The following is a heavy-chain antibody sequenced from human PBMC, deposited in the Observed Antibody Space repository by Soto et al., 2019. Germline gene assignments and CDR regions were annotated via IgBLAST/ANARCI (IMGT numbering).Heavy chain of an antibody. CDR3: ARARSTGEGWFDP. D-gene: IGHD3-16*01. CDR2: IYYSGST. Sequence: PSETLSLPCPVSGGSISSGDYYWSWIRQPPGKGLEWIGYIYYSGSTYYNPSLKSRVTISVDTSKNQFSLKLSSVTAADTAVYYCARARSTGEGWFDPWGQGTLVTVPS. CDR1: GGSISSGDYY. J-gene: IGHJ5*02. V-gene: IGHV4-30-4*01.